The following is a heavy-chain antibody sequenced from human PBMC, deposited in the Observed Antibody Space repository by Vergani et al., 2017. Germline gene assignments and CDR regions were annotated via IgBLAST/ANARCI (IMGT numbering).Heavy chain of an antibody. CDR1: GFTFSSYD. V-gene: IGHV3-13*01. Sequence: EVQLVESGGGLVQPGGSLRLSCAASGFTFSSYDMHWVRQATGKGLEWVSAIGTAGDTYYPGSVKGRFTISXENAKNSLYLQMNSLRAGDTAVYYCARGDYYDSSGYYFAFDIWGQGTMVTVSS. J-gene: IGHJ3*02. CDR3: ARGDYYDSSGYYFAFDI. CDR2: IGTAGDT. D-gene: IGHD3-22*01.